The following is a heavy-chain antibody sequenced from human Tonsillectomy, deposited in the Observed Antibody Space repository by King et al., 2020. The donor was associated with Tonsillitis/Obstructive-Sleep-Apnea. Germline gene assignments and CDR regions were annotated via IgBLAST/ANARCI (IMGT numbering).Heavy chain of an antibody. CDR1: GGSISSYY. V-gene: IGHV4-59*01. D-gene: IGHD3-10*01. Sequence: QLQESGPGLVKPSETLSLTCTVSGGSISSYYWGWIRQPPGKGLEWIGYSYYSGSTNYNTSLKSRSTISIDTSKNRFSLKMRAVTAADTAVYYCARDMVLEAGGDAFDIWGQGTMVTVSS. J-gene: IGHJ3*02. CDR3: ARDMVLEAGGDAFDI. CDR2: SYYSGST.